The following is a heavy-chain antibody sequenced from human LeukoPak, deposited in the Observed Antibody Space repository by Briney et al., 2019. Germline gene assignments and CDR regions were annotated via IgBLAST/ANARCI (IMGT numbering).Heavy chain of an antibody. CDR2: IIPIFGTA. V-gene: IGHV1-69*05. J-gene: IGHJ3*02. CDR1: GYIFTDYG. D-gene: IGHD2-2*02. CDR3: ARAQDIVVVPPAIISGAFDI. Sequence: SVKVSCKASGYIFTDYGISWVRQAPGQGLEWMGGIIPIFGTANYAEKLQGRVTIITDESTGTAYMELSSLRSEDTAVYFCARAQDIVVVPPAIISGAFDIWGQGTMVTVSS.